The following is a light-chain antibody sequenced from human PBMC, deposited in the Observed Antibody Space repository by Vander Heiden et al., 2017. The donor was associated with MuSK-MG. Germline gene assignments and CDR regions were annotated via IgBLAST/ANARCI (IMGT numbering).Light chain of an antibody. CDR3: QWYRRTPPVT. J-gene: IGKJ5*01. V-gene: IGKV3-20*01. CDR1: QSVGSSS. Sequence: RASQSVGSSSVAWYQQKPGQAPRLLIYGASSQATGIPDRFSCSGSGTDIALTISRLGPEDLALDVCQWYRRTPPVTFGGGTRLEIK. CDR2: GAS.